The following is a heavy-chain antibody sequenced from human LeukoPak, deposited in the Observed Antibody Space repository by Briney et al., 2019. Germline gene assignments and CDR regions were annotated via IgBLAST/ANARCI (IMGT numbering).Heavy chain of an antibody. D-gene: IGHD3-22*01. CDR3: ARVLYYYDSSGYSNDAFDI. CDR2: INPSGGST. CDR1: GYTFTSYY. Sequence: ASVKVSCKASGYTFTSYYMHWVRQAPGQGLEWMRIINPSGGSTSYAQKFQGRVTMTRDTSTSTVYMELSSLRSEDTAVHYCARVLYYYDSSGYSNDAFDIWGQGTMVTVSS. V-gene: IGHV1-46*01. J-gene: IGHJ3*02.